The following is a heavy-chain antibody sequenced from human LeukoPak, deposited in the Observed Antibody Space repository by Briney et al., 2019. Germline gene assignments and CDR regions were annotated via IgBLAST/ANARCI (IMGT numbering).Heavy chain of an antibody. CDR2: IYWNDDK. J-gene: IGHJ3*02. CDR1: GFSLRTTGVG. V-gene: IGHV2-5*01. Sequence: SGPTLVKPTQTLTLTCTFSGFSLRTTGVGVGWIRQPPGKALEWLALIYWNDDKRYSPSLKSRLTITKDTSKNQVVLTMTNMDPVDTATYYCARRREMATLVYAFDIWGQGTMVTVSS. D-gene: IGHD5-24*01. CDR3: ARRREMATLVYAFDI.